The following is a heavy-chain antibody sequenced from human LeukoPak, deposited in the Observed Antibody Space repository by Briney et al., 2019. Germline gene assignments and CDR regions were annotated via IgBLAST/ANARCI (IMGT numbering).Heavy chain of an antibody. CDR3: ASGYGDYVEGY. J-gene: IGHJ4*02. V-gene: IGHV3-30*04. CDR1: GFTFSSYA. Sequence: PGKSLKLSCTASGFTFSSYAMHWVRQSPGKGLEWLSVISYDGLYKYYTNAVKGRFTISRDNSKNTLYLQMNSLRAVDTAVYYCASGYGDYVEGYWGQGTLVTVSS. CDR2: ISYDGLYK. D-gene: IGHD4-17*01.